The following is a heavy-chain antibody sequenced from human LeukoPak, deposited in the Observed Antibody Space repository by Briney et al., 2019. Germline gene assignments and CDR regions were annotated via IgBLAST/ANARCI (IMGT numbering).Heavy chain of an antibody. V-gene: IGHV3-23*01. CDR1: GFTFSNSA. CDR2: ISDSGEGT. CDR3: AKSDSSAFYYKTFDI. Sequence: PGGSLRLSCAASGFTFSNSAMTWVRQAPGKGLEWVSTISDSGEGTYYADSVKGRFTISRDNSKSTLYLQMNSLRAEDTAVFYCAKSDSSAFYYKTFDIWGLGTMVTVAS. D-gene: IGHD3-22*01. J-gene: IGHJ3*02.